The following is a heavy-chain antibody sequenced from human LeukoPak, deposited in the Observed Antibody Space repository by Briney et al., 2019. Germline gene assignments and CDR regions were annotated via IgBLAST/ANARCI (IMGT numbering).Heavy chain of an antibody. CDR2: IYTSGNT. J-gene: IGHJ2*01. CDR3: AREEFHYDSSGYYGRWYFDL. Sequence: KPSETLSLTCAVSGGSISSYYWSWIRQPAGKGLEWIGRIYTSGNTNYNPSLKSRVTMSVDTSKNQFSLKLSSVTAADTAVYYCAREEFHYDSSGYYGRWYFDLWGRGTLVTVSS. V-gene: IGHV4-4*07. CDR1: GGSISSYY. D-gene: IGHD3-22*01.